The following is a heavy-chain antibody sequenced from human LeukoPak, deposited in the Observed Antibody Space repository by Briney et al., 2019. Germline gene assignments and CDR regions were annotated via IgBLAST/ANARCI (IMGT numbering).Heavy chain of an antibody. Sequence: PGGSLRLSSATSGFAFRHYWMSWVRQAPGKGLEWGSVISGDSRYIYYADSVKGRFTISRDNAKSSLDLQMNSLRAEDTAVYYCARAMSTFGGVRNYFDSWGQGTLVTVSS. CDR3: ARAMSTFGGVRNYFDS. CDR1: GFAFRHYW. D-gene: IGHD3-16*01. CDR2: ISGDSRYI. J-gene: IGHJ4*02. V-gene: IGHV3-21*06.